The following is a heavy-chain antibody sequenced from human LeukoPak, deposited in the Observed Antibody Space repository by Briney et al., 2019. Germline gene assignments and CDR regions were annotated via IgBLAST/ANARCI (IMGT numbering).Heavy chain of an antibody. J-gene: IGHJ4*02. CDR2: ISYDGSNK. V-gene: IGHV3-30*03. CDR1: GFTFSSYG. Sequence: GGSLRLSCAASGFTFSSYGMHWVRQAPGKGLEWVAVISYDGSNKYYADSVKGRFTISRDNSKNTLYLQMNSLRAEDTAVYYTAAGTGSFDYWGQGTLVSVSS. D-gene: IGHD6-13*01. CDR3: AAGTGSFDY.